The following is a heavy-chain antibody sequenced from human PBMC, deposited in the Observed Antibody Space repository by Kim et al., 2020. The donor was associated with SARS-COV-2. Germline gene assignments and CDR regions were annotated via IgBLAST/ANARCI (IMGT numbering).Heavy chain of an antibody. V-gene: IGHV3-53*01. CDR3: AVYNSVSYYPPYFDI. CDR1: GFTVSGNY. J-gene: IGHJ3*02. CDR2: IFSGGTT. Sequence: GGSLRLSCAASGFTVSGNYMSWVRQAPGKGLEWVSVIFSGGTTYYADSVKGRFTISRDNSKNTLYRQMNSLRAEDTAVYYCAVYNSVSYYPPYFDIWGQGTMVTVSS. D-gene: IGHD3-10*01.